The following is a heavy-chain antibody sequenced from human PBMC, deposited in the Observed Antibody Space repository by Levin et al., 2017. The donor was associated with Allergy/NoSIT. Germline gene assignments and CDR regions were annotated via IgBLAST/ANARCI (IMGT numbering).Heavy chain of an antibody. V-gene: IGHV3-30*03. D-gene: IGHD5-12*01. CDR2: ISYDGSNK. CDR3: ATDRGGRGYSGQD. Sequence: GGSLRLSCAASGFTFRSYGMHWVRQAPGKGLEWVAFISYDGSNKYYADSVKGRFSSSRDNSKNTLFLQMNSLRAEDTAVYYCATDRGGRGYSGQDWGQGTLVTVSS. CDR1: GFTFRSYG. J-gene: IGHJ4*02.